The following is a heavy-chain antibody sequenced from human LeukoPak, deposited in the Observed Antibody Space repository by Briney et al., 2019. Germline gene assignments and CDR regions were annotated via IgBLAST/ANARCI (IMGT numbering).Heavy chain of an antibody. Sequence: KPGESLKISCKGSGYSFTSYWIGWVRQMPGKGLEWMGIIYPGDSDTRYSPSLQGQVTISADKSISTAYLQWSSLKASDTAMYYCARLDSSGYYFYEYFDYWGQGTLVTVSS. CDR2: IYPGDSDT. J-gene: IGHJ4*02. V-gene: IGHV5-51*03. CDR3: ARLDSSGYYFYEYFDY. CDR1: GYSFTSYW. D-gene: IGHD3-22*01.